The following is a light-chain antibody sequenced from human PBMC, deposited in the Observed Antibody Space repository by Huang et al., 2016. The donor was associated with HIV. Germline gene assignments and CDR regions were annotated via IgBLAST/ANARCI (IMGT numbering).Light chain of an antibody. CDR2: GAS. J-gene: IGKJ1*01. Sequence: EIVLTQSPATLSVSPGETASLSCRASQSVSSDLVWYQQKPGQAPRFLIYGASARATGTPARFTGSGSGTEFTLTISNLQSEDFAVYYCQQFNGWPRTFGQGTKVEIK. CDR1: QSVSSD. V-gene: IGKV3-15*01. CDR3: QQFNGWPRT.